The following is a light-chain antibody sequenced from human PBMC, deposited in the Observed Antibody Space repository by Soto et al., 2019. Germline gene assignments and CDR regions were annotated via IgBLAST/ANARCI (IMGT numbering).Light chain of an antibody. CDR2: GAY. Sequence: DIQMTQSPPTLSASVRDRVTITCRASQSIRHYLAWYQQMPGKAPKLLIYGAYTLQSGVPLRFSGSGSGTEFTLTSSSLQPDDFGTYFCQHHNSYSQTFGQGTKVDIK. CDR3: QHHNSYSQT. J-gene: IGKJ1*01. V-gene: IGKV1-5*01. CDR1: QSIRHY.